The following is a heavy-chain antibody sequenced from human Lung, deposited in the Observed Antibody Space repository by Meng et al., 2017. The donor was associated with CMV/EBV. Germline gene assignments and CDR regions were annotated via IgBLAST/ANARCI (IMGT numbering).Heavy chain of an antibody. J-gene: IGHJ4*02. CDR2: IYYTGST. CDR1: GASVSSYTNY. CDR3: ARVHYDISTGYQFDL. V-gene: IGHV4-61*03. D-gene: IGHD3-9*01. Sequence: SETLSLXXTVSGASVSSYTNYWSWIRQSPGKGLEWIGYIYYTGSTKYTPSLKSRVTMSVDTSKNHFSLKLSSVTAADTAVYYCARVHYDISTGYQFDLWGQGTXVTGTS.